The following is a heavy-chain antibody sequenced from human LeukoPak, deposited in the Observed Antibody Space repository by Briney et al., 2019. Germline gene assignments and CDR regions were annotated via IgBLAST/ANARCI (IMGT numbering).Heavy chain of an antibody. CDR2: ISSSGSTI. CDR3: AREDILTGYDAFDI. D-gene: IGHD3-9*01. V-gene: IGHV3-48*03. J-gene: IGHJ3*02. CDR1: GFTVSSYE. Sequence: PGGSLRLSCAASGFTVSSYEMNWVRQAPGKGLEWVSYISSSGSTIYYADSVKGRFTISRDNANNSLYLQMNSLRAEDTAVYYCAREDILTGYDAFDIWGQGTMVTVSS.